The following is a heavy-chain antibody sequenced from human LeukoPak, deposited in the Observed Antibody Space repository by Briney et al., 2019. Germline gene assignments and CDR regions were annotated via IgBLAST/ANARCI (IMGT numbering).Heavy chain of an antibody. CDR1: GGSISSSSYF. CDR3: AREVSYGSGTFADY. D-gene: IGHD3-10*01. CDR2: TYYTGST. V-gene: IGHV4-61*01. J-gene: IGHJ4*02. Sequence: SETLSLTCTVSGGSISSSSYFWGWIRQPPGKGLEWIGYTYYTGSTNYNPSLKSRVSISVDTSKNQFSLKLSSVTAADTAVYYCAREVSYGSGTFADYWGQGTLVTVSS.